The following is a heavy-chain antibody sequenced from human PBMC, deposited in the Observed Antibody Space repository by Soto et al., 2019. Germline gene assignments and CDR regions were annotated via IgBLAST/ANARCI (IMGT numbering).Heavy chain of an antibody. J-gene: IGHJ3*02. D-gene: IGHD3-3*01. CDR3: ARLLPVYYDFWSGDDAFDI. CDR2: ISAYNGNT. Sequence: GASVKVSCKASGYTFTSYGISWVRQAPGQGLEWMGWISAYNGNTNYAQKLQGRVTVTTDTSTSTAYMELRGLRSDDTAVYYCARLLPVYYDFWSGDDAFDIWGQGTMVTVS. CDR1: GYTFTSYG. V-gene: IGHV1-18*01.